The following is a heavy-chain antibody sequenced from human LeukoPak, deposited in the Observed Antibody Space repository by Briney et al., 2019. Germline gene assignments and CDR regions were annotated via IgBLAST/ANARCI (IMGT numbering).Heavy chain of an antibody. Sequence: PGGSLRLSCAASGFTFNTNAMTWVRQAPGKGLEWVSAISGSGDTYEGSVKGRFTISRDNSKNTLYLQMNSLRAEDTAVYYCARVTASIRAFDYWGQGTLVTVSS. CDR3: ARVTASIRAFDY. J-gene: IGHJ4*02. CDR2: ISGSGDT. CDR1: GFTFNTNA. D-gene: IGHD3-3*02. V-gene: IGHV3-23*01.